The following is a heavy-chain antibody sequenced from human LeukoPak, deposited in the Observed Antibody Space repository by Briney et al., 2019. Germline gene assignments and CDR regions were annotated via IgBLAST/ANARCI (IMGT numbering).Heavy chain of an antibody. D-gene: IGHD2-15*01. CDR2: INPNSGGT. V-gene: IGHV1-2*02. Sequence: ASVKVSCKASGYTFTGYYMHWVRQAPGQGLEWMGWINPNSGGTNYAQKFQGRVTMTRDTSISTAYMELSRLRSDDTAVYYCARDGSGVVVVAATTPHYMDVWGKGTTVTVSS. CDR1: GYTFTGYY. J-gene: IGHJ6*03. CDR3: ARDGSGVVVVAATTPHYMDV.